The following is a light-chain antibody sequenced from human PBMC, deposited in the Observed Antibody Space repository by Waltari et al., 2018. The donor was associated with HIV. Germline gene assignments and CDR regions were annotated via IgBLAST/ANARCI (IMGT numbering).Light chain of an antibody. Sequence: DIQMTQSPSSLSASVCDTVTITCRAIQSVDVYVNWYQHKPGKAPKLPIFASSSLQSGVPSRVSGSRSGTDVSLNITGLQPEDFATYFGQQSDDTPYNFGQGTKLEIK. CDR2: ASS. J-gene: IGKJ2*01. V-gene: IGKV1-39*01. CDR1: QSVDVY. CDR3: QQSDDTPYN.